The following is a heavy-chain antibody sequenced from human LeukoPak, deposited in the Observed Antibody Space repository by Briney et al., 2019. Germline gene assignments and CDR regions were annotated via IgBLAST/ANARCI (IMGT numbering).Heavy chain of an antibody. CDR1: GGTFSSYA. V-gene: IGHV1-69*13. CDR2: IIPIFGTA. J-gene: IGHJ6*02. D-gene: IGHD3-3*01. CDR3: ARDRKSYDFWSGYYGYYYGMDV. Sequence: GASVEVSCKASGGTFSSYAISWVRQAPGQGLEWMGGIIPIFGTANYAQKFQGRVTITADESTSTAYMELSSLRSEDTAVYYCARDRKSYDFWSGYYGYYYGMDVWGQGTTVTVSS.